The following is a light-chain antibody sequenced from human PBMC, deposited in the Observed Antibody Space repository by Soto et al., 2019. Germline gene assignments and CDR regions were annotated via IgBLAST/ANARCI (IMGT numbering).Light chain of an antibody. Sequence: EIVLTQSPVTLSLSPGERATLSCRASQSIGSSRLAWYQQIPGQAPRLLFYGTSSRATGIPDRFSGSGSETDCTLSIIGLEPEDFAVYYCQQNDSSPYTFGQGTKLEI. CDR2: GTS. V-gene: IGKV3-20*01. CDR3: QQNDSSPYT. CDR1: QSIGSSR. J-gene: IGKJ2*01.